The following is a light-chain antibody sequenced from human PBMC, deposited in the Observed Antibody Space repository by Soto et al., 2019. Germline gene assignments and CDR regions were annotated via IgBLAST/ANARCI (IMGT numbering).Light chain of an antibody. J-gene: IGKJ1*01. CDR1: QNIHRF. Sequence: DIQMTQSPSSLSAFAGDRVTISCRASQNIHRFLNWYQQRPGKAPRLLIYAASNLQSGAPSRFSGGGSGADFSLTISNLQPEDFATYFCQQTYITTWTFGQGTKVDIX. CDR3: QQTYITTWT. CDR2: AAS. V-gene: IGKV1-39*01.